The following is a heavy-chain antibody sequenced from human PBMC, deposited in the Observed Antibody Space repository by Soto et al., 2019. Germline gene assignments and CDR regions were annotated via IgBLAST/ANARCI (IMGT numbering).Heavy chain of an antibody. Sequence: QVQLVEPGGGVVQPGRSLRLSCAASGFTFSSYAMHWVRQAPGKGLEWVAVILYDGSNKYYADSVKGRFTISRDNSKNTLYLQMNSLRAEDTAVYYCARDPLWGTAMVLWYFDLWGRGTLVTVSS. D-gene: IGHD5-18*01. V-gene: IGHV3-30-3*01. J-gene: IGHJ2*01. CDR1: GFTFSSYA. CDR3: ARDPLWGTAMVLWYFDL. CDR2: ILYDGSNK.